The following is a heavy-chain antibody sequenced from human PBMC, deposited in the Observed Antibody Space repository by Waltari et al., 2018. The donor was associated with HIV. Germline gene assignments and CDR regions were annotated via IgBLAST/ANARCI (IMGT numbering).Heavy chain of an antibody. CDR1: GFTFRSSW. J-gene: IGHJ2*01. CDR2: MNSDGSST. V-gene: IGHV3-74*01. Sequence: EVQLVESGGGLVQPGGSLRLSCAASGFTFRSSWMHWVRQAPGKGLVWVSRMNSDGSSTSNADSVKGRFTISRDNAKNTLYLQMNSLRAEDTAVYYCARSAGHFDLWGRGTLVIVSS. CDR3: ARSAGHFDL.